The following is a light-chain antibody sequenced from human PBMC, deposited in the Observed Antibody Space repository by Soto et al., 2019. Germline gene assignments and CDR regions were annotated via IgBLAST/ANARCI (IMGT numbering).Light chain of an antibody. V-gene: IGKV1-39*01. CDR1: QSISSY. CDR2: AAS. J-gene: IGKJ5*01. CDR3: QQSYITPLT. Sequence: DIQMTQSPSSLSASVGDRVTITCRASQSISSYLNWYQQKPGKAPKLLIYAASSLQSGVPSRFSGSRSGTDFTLTISNLQPEDFATYYCQQSYITPLTFVQGTRLEIK.